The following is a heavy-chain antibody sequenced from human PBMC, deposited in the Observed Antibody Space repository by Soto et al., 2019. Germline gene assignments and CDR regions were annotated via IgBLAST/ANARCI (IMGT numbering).Heavy chain of an antibody. J-gene: IGHJ4*02. CDR1: GYTFTSYG. D-gene: IGHD1-26*01. V-gene: IGHV1-18*01. Sequence: ASVKVSCKASGYTFTSYGISWVRQAPGQGLEWMGWISAYNGNTNYAQKLQGRVTMTTDTSTSTAYMELRSLRSDDTAVYYCARDVATRSGSYYVTYYWGQGTLVTVSS. CDR2: ISAYNGNT. CDR3: ARDVATRSGSYYVTYY.